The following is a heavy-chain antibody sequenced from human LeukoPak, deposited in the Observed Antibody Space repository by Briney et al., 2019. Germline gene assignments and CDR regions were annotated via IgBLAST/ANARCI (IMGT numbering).Heavy chain of an antibody. J-gene: IGHJ4*02. CDR2: IYSGGST. Sequence: PGGSLRLSCAASGFTVSSNYMSWVRQAPGQGLEWVSVIYSGGSTYYADSVKGRFTISRDNSKNTLYLQMNSLRAEDTAVYYCAKGRITMIVVAAGFDYWGQGTLVTVSS. D-gene: IGHD3-22*01. V-gene: IGHV3-53*01. CDR1: GFTVSSNY. CDR3: AKGRITMIVVAAGFDY.